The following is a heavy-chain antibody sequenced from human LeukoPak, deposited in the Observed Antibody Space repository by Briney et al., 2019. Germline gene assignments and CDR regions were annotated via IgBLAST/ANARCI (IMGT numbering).Heavy chain of an antibody. CDR3: ARDRYSSDAFDI. Sequence: ASVKVSCKASGYTFTSYAMHWVRQAPRQRLEWMGWINAGNGNTKYSQKFQGRVTITRDTSASTAYMELSSLRSEDTAVYYCARDRYSSDAFDIWGQGTMVTVSS. V-gene: IGHV1-3*01. J-gene: IGHJ3*02. CDR1: GYTFTSYA. D-gene: IGHD6-13*01. CDR2: INAGNGNT.